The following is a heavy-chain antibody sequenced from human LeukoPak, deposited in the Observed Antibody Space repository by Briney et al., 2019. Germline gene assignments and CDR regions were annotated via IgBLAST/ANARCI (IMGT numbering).Heavy chain of an antibody. D-gene: IGHD2-2*01. CDR2: INPSGGST. V-gene: IGHV1-46*01. Sequence: ASVKVSCKASGCTFTSYYMHWVRQAPGQGLEWMGIINPSGGSTSYAQKFQGRVTMTRDTSISTAYMELSRLRSDDTAVYYCARGGGDIVVVPAALFDPWGQGTLVTVSS. CDR3: ARGGGDIVVVPAALFDP. CDR1: GCTFTSYY. J-gene: IGHJ5*02.